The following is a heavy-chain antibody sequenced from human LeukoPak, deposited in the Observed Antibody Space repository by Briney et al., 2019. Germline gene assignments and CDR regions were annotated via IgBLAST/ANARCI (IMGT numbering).Heavy chain of an antibody. Sequence: GGSLRLSCAASGFTFSSYSMNWVRQAPGKGLEWVSSISSSSSYIYYADSVKGRFTISRDNAKNSLYLQMNSLRAEDTAVYYCARGVTYYYDSSGPDHFDYWGQGTLVTVSS. V-gene: IGHV3-21*01. CDR1: GFTFSSYS. CDR2: ISSSSSYI. D-gene: IGHD3-22*01. CDR3: ARGVTYYYDSSGPDHFDY. J-gene: IGHJ4*02.